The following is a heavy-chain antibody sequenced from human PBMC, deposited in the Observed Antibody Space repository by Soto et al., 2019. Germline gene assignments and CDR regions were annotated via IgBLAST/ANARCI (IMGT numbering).Heavy chain of an antibody. Sequence: GGSLRLSCAASGFTFSSYGMHWVRQAPGKGLEWVAVIWYDGSNKYYADSVKGRFTISRDNSKNTLYLQMNSLRAEDTAVYYCARASSGYDYYFDYWGHGTLVTVSS. J-gene: IGHJ4*01. CDR3: ARASSGYDYYFDY. V-gene: IGHV3-33*01. CDR1: GFTFSSYG. CDR2: IWYDGSNK. D-gene: IGHD5-12*01.